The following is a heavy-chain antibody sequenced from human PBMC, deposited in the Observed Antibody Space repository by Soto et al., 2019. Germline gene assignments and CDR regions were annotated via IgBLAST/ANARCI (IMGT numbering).Heavy chain of an antibody. CDR3: ARQNRMNDYYYYYGMDV. CDR2: IYHSGST. Sequence: PSETLSLTCAVSGGSISSSNWWSWVRQPPGKGLEWIGEIYHSGSTNYNPSLKSRVTISVDKSKNQFSLKLSSVTAADTAMYYCARQNRMNDYYYYYGMDVWGQGTTVTVSS. V-gene: IGHV4-4*02. CDR1: GGSISSSNW. J-gene: IGHJ6*02. D-gene: IGHD1-1*01.